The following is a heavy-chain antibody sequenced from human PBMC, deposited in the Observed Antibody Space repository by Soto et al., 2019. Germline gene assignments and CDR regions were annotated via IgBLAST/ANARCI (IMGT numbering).Heavy chain of an antibody. CDR2: VSRSGSST. D-gene: IGHD1-26*01. CDR3: AKGIGLVTQGIDY. V-gene: IGHV3-23*01. Sequence: EVRLLESGGGWTQPGGSLRLSCTASGFTFRSHAMHWMRQAPGKGLEWVSTVSRSGSSTYYADSAEGRFTISRDNSNNIVYLDMNSLTVADTAVYYCAKGIGLVTQGIDYWGQGILVTVSS. J-gene: IGHJ4*02. CDR1: GFTFRSHA.